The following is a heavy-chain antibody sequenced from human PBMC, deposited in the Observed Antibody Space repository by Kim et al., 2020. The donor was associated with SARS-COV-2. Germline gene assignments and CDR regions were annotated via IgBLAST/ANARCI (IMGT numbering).Heavy chain of an antibody. D-gene: IGHD6-13*01. CDR1: GGSISSSSYY. V-gene: IGHV4-39*01. Sequence: SETLSLTCTVSGGSISSSSYYWGWIRQPPGKGLEWIGSIYYSGSTYYNPSLKSRVTISVDTSKNEFSLKLSSVTAADTAVYYCARRNSWYEPFYWGQGTLVTVSS. CDR3: ARRNSWYEPFY. J-gene: IGHJ4*02. CDR2: IYYSGST.